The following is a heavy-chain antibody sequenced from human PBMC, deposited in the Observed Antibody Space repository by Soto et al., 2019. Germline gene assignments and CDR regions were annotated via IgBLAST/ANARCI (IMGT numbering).Heavy chain of an antibody. Sequence: GGSLTLSCAGSGFTFASYVITWVRQAPGKGLEWVSSISATGGSTYYAGSVKSRFTISRDNSNNNQFLQMNSLRADDKAIYYFANSTNPWRSIGFDYWGQGTLVTVYS. CDR3: ANSTNPWRSIGFDY. V-gene: IGHV3-23*01. CDR2: ISATGGST. J-gene: IGHJ4*02. D-gene: IGHD1-1*01. CDR1: GFTFASYV.